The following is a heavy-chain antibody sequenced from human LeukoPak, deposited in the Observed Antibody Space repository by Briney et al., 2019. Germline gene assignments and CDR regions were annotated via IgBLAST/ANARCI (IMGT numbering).Heavy chain of an antibody. CDR2: ITSSSNTM. J-gene: IGHJ4*02. CDR3: ARKSGSSGYPFDY. V-gene: IGHV3-48*01. D-gene: IGHD3-22*01. CDR1: GFSFSGYS. Sequence: GGSLRLSCAASGFSFSGYSMNWVCQAPGKGLEWVSYITSSSNTMYYADSVKGRFTISRDNAKNSLYLQMNSLRAEDTAVYYCARKSGSSGYPFDYWGQGTLVTVSS.